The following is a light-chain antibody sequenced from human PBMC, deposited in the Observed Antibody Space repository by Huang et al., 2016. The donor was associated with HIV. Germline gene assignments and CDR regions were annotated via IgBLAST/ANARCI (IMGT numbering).Light chain of an antibody. CDR1: QGIANY. CDR3: QKYHSAPFT. Sequence: DIQMTQSPSSLSASVGDRVTITCRASQGIANYLAWYQQKPGKVPKLLIDAASTFQSGVPSRFSGSGSGTDFTLTISSLQPEDVATYYCQKYHSAPFTFGPGTKVDIK. CDR2: AAS. V-gene: IGKV1-27*01. J-gene: IGKJ3*01.